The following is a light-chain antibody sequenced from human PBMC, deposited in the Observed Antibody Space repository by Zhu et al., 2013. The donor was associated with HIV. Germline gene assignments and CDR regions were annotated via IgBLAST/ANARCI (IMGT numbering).Light chain of an antibody. CDR1: SSDVGGYNY. V-gene: IGLV2-8*01. J-gene: IGLJ1*01. CDR2: EVS. CDR3: CSYAGSSTYV. Sequence: QSALTQPPSASGSPGQSVTISCTGSSSDVGGYNYVSWYQQHPGKAPKLMIYEVSKRPSGVPDRFSGSKSGNTASLTVSGLQAEDEADYYCCSYAGSSTYVFGTGTKVTVL.